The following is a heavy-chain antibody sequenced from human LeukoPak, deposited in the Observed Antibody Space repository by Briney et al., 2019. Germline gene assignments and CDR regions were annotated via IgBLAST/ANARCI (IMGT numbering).Heavy chain of an antibody. V-gene: IGHV4-59*01. D-gene: IGHD6-6*01. CDR1: GGSISGYY. J-gene: IGHJ1*01. CDR3: ARGGAARLHFQN. CDR2: IYHSGST. Sequence: SETLSLTCTVSGGSISGYYWGWIRQPPGKGLEWIGYIYHSGSTNYNPSLQSRVTISVDTSKNQFSLNLNSVTAADTAVYYCARGGAARLHFQNWGQGTLVTVSS.